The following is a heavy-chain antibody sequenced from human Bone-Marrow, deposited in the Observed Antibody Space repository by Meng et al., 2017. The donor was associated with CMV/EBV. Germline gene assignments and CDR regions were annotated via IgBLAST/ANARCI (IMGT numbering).Heavy chain of an antibody. V-gene: IGHV3-11*01. J-gene: IGHJ5*02. CDR3: SRAYNVPGWFDP. Sequence: GESLKIPCVASGFTFSDYYMSWIRQAPGKGLEWVSYISGSGGTIYYAVSVKGRFTISRDNAKNSLDLQMNSRRAEDTAMYYCSRAYNVPGWFDPWGQGTLVTVSS. D-gene: IGHD1-14*01. CDR1: GFTFSDYY. CDR2: ISGSGGTI.